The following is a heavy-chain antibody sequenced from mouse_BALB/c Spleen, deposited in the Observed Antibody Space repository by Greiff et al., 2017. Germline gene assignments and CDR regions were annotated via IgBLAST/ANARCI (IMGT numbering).Heavy chain of an antibody. Sequence: EVQLVESGPGLVKPSQSLSLTCTVPGYSITSDYAWNWIRQFPGNKLEWMGYISYSGSTSYNPSLKSRISITRDTSKNQFFLQLNSVTTEDTATYYCARSDGNYEYWGQGTTLTVSS. CDR1: GYSITSDYA. D-gene: IGHD2-1*01. CDR2: ISYSGST. V-gene: IGHV3-2*02. CDR3: ARSDGNYEY. J-gene: IGHJ2*01.